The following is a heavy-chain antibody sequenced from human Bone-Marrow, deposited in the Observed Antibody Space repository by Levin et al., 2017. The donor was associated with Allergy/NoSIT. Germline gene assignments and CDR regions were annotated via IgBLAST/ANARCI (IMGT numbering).Heavy chain of an antibody. CDR2: IWHDGSKQ. J-gene: IGHJ4*02. Sequence: GGSLRLSCEGSGFTFSNFGMHWVRQTPGKGLEWVALIWHDGSKQYYGDSVKGRLTISRDNSKNTLFLQLDSLTAEDTAVYYCARTDFGLGDYLDSWGQGTLVTVSS. D-gene: IGHD3/OR15-3a*01. CDR1: GFTFSNFG. CDR3: ARTDFGLGDYLDS. V-gene: IGHV3-33*01.